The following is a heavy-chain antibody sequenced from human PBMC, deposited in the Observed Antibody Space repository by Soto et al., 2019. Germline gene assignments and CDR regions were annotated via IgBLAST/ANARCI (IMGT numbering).Heavy chain of an antibody. CDR3: ARDQWRDSSGWYGPYYYGMDV. Sequence: QVQLVESGGGVVQPGRSLRLSCAASGFTFSSYGMHWVRQAPGKGLEWVAVIWYDGSNKYYADSVKGRFTISRDNSKNTLYLQMNSLRGEDTAVYYCARDQWRDSSGWYGPYYYGMDVWGQGTTVTVSS. D-gene: IGHD6-19*01. CDR1: GFTFSSYG. J-gene: IGHJ6*02. CDR2: IWYDGSNK. V-gene: IGHV3-33*01.